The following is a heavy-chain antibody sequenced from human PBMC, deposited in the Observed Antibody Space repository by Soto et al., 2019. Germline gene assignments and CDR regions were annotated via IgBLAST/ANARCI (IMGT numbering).Heavy chain of an antibody. D-gene: IGHD3-10*01. J-gene: IGHJ5*02. Sequence: PSETLSLTCTVSGGSISSYYWSWIRQPPGKGLEWIGYIYYSGSTNYNPSLKSRVTISVDTSKNQFSLKLSSVTAADTAVYYCARDYYGSGSQDNWFDPWGQGTLVTVSS. CDR3: ARDYYGSGSQDNWFDP. CDR2: IYYSGST. CDR1: GGSISSYY. V-gene: IGHV4-59*01.